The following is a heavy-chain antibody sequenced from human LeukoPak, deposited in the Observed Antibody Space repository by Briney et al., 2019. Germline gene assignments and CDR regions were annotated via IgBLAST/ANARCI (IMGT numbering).Heavy chain of an antibody. CDR2: INPNSGGT. CDR1: GYTFTGYY. D-gene: IGHD6-13*01. Sequence: EASVKVSCKASGYTFTGYYMHWVRQAPGQGLEWMGWINPNSGGTNYAQKFQGRVTMTRDTSISTAYMELSRLRSDDTAVYYCARPRLIAAAGSWFDPWGQGTLVTVSS. CDR3: ARPRLIAAAGSWFDP. J-gene: IGHJ5*02. V-gene: IGHV1-2*02.